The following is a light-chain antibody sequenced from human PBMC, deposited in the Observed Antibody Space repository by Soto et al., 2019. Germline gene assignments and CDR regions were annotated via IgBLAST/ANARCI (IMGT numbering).Light chain of an antibody. J-gene: IGKJ4*01. V-gene: IGKV3D-20*02. CDR1: QSVSSSY. Sequence: EIVLTQSPGTLSLSPGERATLSCRASQSVSSSYLAWYQQKPGQAPRLLIYGASSRATGIPDRFSGSGSGTDFTLTISRLEPEDFAVYYCQQRSNWLFGGGTKV. CDR3: QQRSNWL. CDR2: GAS.